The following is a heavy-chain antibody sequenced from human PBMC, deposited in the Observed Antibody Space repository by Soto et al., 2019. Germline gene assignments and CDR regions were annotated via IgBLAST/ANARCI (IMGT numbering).Heavy chain of an antibody. Sequence: ASVKVSCKVSGGTFSNYAIDWVRLAPGHGLEWMGGIVPIFGTTYYTQKFQGRATIIADDSTTTAYLEMSSLRSEDTAVYYCAIVLRWASYYDFWSGYYNYYNRYSQSTPASFLGAGGSSPSSNYY. V-gene: IGHV1-69*13. CDR2: IVPIFGTT. D-gene: IGHD3-3*01. CDR3: AIVLRWASYYDFWSGYYNYYNRYSQSTPASFLGAGGSSPSSNYY. CDR1: GGTFSNYA. J-gene: IGHJ6*01.